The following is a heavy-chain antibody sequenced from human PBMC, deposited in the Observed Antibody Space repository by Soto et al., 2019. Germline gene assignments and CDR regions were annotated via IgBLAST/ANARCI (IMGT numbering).Heavy chain of an antibody. CDR2: IKEDGSEK. CDR1: GFRFSGFW. Sequence: EVQVVESGGGLVQPGGSLRLSCAASGFRFSGFWMNWVRQAPGKGLQWVAIIKEDGSEKYYVDSVNGRFTISRDNAKNSLYLQMDRLRVEDPAVYYCVRGSGFVLDQWGQGTPVTVSS. V-gene: IGHV3-7*01. J-gene: IGHJ4*02. D-gene: IGHD6-19*01. CDR3: VRGSGFVLDQ.